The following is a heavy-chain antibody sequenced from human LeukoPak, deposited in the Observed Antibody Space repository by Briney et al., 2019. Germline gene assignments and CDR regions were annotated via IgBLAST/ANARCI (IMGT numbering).Heavy chain of an antibody. Sequence: SETLSLTCTVSVASIGRDYWTWLRQPPGKGLEWIGYIHYDGSTNYNPSLKSRVTISEETCKNQFSLKMTSVTAADTAVYYCARERRAGGWQHGEYYFDSWGQGSLVTVSS. V-gene: IGHV4-59*01. D-gene: IGHD6-19*01. CDR2: IHYDGST. CDR3: ARERRAGGWQHGEYYFDS. CDR1: VASIGRDY. J-gene: IGHJ4*02.